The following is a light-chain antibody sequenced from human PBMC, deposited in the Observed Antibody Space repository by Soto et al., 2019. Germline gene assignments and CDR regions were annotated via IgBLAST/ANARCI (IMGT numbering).Light chain of an antibody. J-gene: IGKJ5*01. CDR3: QQTYTTPEIT. V-gene: IGKV1-39*01. CDR2: GAS. Sequence: IQMTQYKSSLSASVGDGVTITCRAIQSISIYLNWYQLTPGKAPNLLMYGASYLKSGVPTRFSGSGSGTDFTLTISSLQPEDFAIYDGQQTYTTPEITFGQGTRLEIK. CDR1: QSISIY.